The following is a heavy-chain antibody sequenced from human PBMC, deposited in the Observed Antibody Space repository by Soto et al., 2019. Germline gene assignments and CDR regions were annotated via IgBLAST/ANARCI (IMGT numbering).Heavy chain of an antibody. Sequence: QVQLQQWGAGLLKPSETLSLTCAVYGGSFSAYYWSWIRQPPGKGLEWNGEINHSGSTNYNPSLQSRVTISVDTSKNRFSLKLSSVTAADTAVYYCAKSRILTGRYFDYWGQGTLVTVSS. CDR1: GGSFSAYY. CDR3: AKSRILTGRYFDY. V-gene: IGHV4-34*01. CDR2: INHSGST. D-gene: IGHD3-9*01. J-gene: IGHJ4*02.